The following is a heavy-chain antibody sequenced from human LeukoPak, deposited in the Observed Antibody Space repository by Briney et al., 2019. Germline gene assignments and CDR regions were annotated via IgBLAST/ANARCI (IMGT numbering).Heavy chain of an antibody. J-gene: IGHJ4*02. CDR1: GFTFSSYG. V-gene: IGHV3-33*01. Sequence: GGSLRLSCAASGFTFSSYGMHWVRQAPGKGLEWVAVIWYDGSNKYYADSVKGRFTISRDNSKNTLYLQMNSLIAEDTAVYYCARDRGSRWFGPIDYWGQGTLVTVSS. CDR3: ARDRGSRWFGPIDY. CDR2: IWYDGSNK. D-gene: IGHD6-13*01.